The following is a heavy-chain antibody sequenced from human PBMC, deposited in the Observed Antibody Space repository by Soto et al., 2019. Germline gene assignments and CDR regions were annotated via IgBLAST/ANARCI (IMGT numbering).Heavy chain of an antibody. CDR3: TRDASRDSGARGWFDP. Sequence: VQLVESGGGLVKPGGSLRLSCAASGFTFRSFTMNWVRQAPGKGLEWVSTISSNSAYIYYTDALRGRFTISRDNAKNSLHLQMNSLRAEDTAVYYCTRDASRDSGARGWFDPWGPGALVTVSS. J-gene: IGHJ5*02. CDR1: GFTFRSFT. V-gene: IGHV3-21*02. D-gene: IGHD6-25*01. CDR2: ISSNSAYI.